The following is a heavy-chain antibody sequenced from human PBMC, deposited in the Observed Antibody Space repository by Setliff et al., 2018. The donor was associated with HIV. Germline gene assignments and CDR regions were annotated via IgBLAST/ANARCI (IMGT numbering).Heavy chain of an antibody. D-gene: IGHD2-2*01. J-gene: IGHJ6*03. V-gene: IGHV4-59*11. CDR1: GGSISSQY. CDR2: VYNSGGT. CDR3: VRGFCSSTTCYEDYYYMDV. Sequence: PSETLSLTCTVSGGSISSQYWSWIRQTPGKGLESIGYVYNSGGTNYNPSLKSRVTISVDTSKNQFSLRLSSVTAADTAVYYCVRGFCSSTTCYEDYYYMDVWGKGSTVTVSS.